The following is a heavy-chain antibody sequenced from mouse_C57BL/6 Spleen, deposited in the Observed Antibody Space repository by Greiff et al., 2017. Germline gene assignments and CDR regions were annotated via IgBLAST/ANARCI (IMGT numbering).Heavy chain of an antibody. CDR3: ARHSNHYFDY. J-gene: IGHJ2*01. Sequence: LVESGAELVKPGASVKISCKASGYAFSSYWMNWVKQRPGKGLEWIGHIYPGDGDTNYNGKFKGKATLTAAKSSSTADMQLSSLTSEDSAVYFCARHSNHYFDYWGQGTTLTVSS. CDR2: IYPGDGDT. D-gene: IGHD2-5*01. V-gene: IGHV1-80*01. CDR1: GYAFSSYW.